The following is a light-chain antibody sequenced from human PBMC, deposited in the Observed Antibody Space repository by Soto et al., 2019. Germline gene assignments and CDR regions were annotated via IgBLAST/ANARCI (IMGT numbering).Light chain of an antibody. J-gene: IGKJ1*01. V-gene: IGKV3-20*01. CDR3: QQYGSSPWT. CDR2: GAS. Sequence: VLTQSPGTLSLSPGERATLSCRASQSVSSSYLAWYQQRPGQAPRPLIYGASSRAIGIPDRFSGSGSGTDFTLTISRLEPEDFAVYYCQQYGSSPWTFGQGTKVDIK. CDR1: QSVSSSY.